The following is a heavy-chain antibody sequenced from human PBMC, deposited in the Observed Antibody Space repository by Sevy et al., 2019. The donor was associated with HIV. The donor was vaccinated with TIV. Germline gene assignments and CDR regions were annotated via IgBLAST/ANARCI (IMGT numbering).Heavy chain of an antibody. J-gene: IGHJ4*02. V-gene: IGHV3-7*01. CDR3: AHETIGRFDS. Sequence: GGSLRLSCAASGFTFSVYWMNWVRQAPGKWLEWVANIKGDGSDKHYVDSVEGRFTISRDNGKNLLYLQMNSLRVEDTAVYYCAHETIGRFDSWGQGILVTVSS. CDR2: IKGDGSDK. D-gene: IGHD3-16*01. CDR1: GFTFSVYW.